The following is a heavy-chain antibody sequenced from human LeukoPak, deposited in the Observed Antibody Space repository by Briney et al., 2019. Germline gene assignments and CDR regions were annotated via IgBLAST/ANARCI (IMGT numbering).Heavy chain of an antibody. J-gene: IGHJ4*02. CDR2: ITGSGGTT. CDR3: AKMQGYFDY. CDR1: GFTFTSYA. V-gene: IGHV3-23*01. Sequence: GRSLRLSCAASGFTFTSYAMSWVRQAPGKRLEWVSAITGSGGTTYYADFVKGRFTISRDNSKNTLYLQMNGLRVEDTAVYYCAKMQGYFDYWGQGTLVTVSS.